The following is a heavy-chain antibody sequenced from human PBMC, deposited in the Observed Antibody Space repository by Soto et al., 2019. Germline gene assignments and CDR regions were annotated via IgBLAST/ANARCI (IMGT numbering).Heavy chain of an antibody. CDR3: ARDQDDSSDAFDI. D-gene: IGHD3-3*01. Sequence: EVHLVESGGGLVQPGGSLRLSCAASGITFSNYWMTWVRQAPGKGLEWVANIKQDGSEKYYVDSVKGRFTISRDNAKHSLYLQMNSLRAEDTAVYYCARDQDDSSDAFDIWGQGTMVTVSS. J-gene: IGHJ3*02. CDR1: GITFSNYW. CDR2: IKQDGSEK. V-gene: IGHV3-7*01.